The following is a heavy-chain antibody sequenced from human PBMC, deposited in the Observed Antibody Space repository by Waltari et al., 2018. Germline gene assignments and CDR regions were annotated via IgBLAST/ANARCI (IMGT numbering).Heavy chain of an antibody. CDR3: ARDRPKTGVTTRPFDY. V-gene: IGHV1-18*01. J-gene: IGHJ4*02. Sequence: QVQLVQSGAEVKKPGASVKVSCKASGYTFTSYGISWVRQAPGQGLEWMGWISAYKGNTNYAQKLQGRVTMTTDTSTSTAYMELRSLRSDDTAVYYCARDRPKTGVTTRPFDYWGQGTLVTVSS. CDR1: GYTFTSYG. CDR2: ISAYKGNT. D-gene: IGHD4-4*01.